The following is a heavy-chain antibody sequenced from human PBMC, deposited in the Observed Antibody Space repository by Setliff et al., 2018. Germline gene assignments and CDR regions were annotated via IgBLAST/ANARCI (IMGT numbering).Heavy chain of an antibody. CDR2: VDFSGKT. CDR1: GASTNSGDYY. D-gene: IGHD3-10*01. J-gene: IGHJ4*02. Sequence: SETLSLTCTVSGASTNSGDYYWSWIRQRPGRALEYIGYVDFSGKTDYNPSLKSRLTMSFDTSKNQFSLRLRSVSAADTAVYFCARRYFDSGSYFYFDYWGQGTLVTVSS. V-gene: IGHV4-30-4*08. CDR3: ARRYFDSGSYFYFDY.